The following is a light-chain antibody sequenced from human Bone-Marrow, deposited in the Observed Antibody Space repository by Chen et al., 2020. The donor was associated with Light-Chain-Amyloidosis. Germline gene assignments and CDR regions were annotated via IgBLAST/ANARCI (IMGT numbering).Light chain of an antibody. CDR2: GVT. Sequence: QSTLTQPASVSGSLGQTITIPCSGTSSDVCGDNHVSWYQQHPDKAPKLMIYGVTKRPSWVPDRFSGSKSDNTASLTISGLQTEDEADYFCSSYTITNTLVFGSGTRVTVL. J-gene: IGLJ1*01. CDR1: SSDVCGDNH. V-gene: IGLV2-14*01. CDR3: SSYTITNTLV.